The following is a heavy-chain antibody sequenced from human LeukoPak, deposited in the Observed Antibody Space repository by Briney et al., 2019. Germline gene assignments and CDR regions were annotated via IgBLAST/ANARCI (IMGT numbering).Heavy chain of an antibody. V-gene: IGHV3-66*02. Sequence: GGSLRLSCAASGFTVSSNYTSWVRQAPGKGLEWVSVIYGGGSTYYADSVKGRSTISRDNSKNTLYLQMNSLRAEDTAVYYCARDVHSNYVLYRGYWGQGTLVTVSS. CDR2: IYGGGST. D-gene: IGHD4-11*01. CDR3: ARDVHSNYVLYRGY. J-gene: IGHJ4*02. CDR1: GFTVSSNY.